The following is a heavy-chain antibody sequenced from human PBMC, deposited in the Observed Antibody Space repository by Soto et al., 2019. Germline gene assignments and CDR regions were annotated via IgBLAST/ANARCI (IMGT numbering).Heavy chain of an antibody. Sequence: QVQLQESGPGLVKPSQTLSLTCTVSGGSISSGGYYWSWIRQHPGKGLEWIGYIYYSGSTYYNPSLKSRVTISVDTSKNQFSLKLSSVTAADTAVYYCARDSGITIFGVADYYGMDVWGQGTTVTVSS. CDR1: GGSISSGGYY. D-gene: IGHD3-3*01. V-gene: IGHV4-31*03. J-gene: IGHJ6*02. CDR3: ARDSGITIFGVADYYGMDV. CDR2: IYYSGST.